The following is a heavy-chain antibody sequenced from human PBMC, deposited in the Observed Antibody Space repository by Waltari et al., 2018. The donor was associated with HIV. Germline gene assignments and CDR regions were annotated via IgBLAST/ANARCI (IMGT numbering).Heavy chain of an antibody. D-gene: IGHD5-18*01. CDR1: GFTFSSYE. J-gene: IGHJ4*02. CDR3: ARASGGQLWYYFDY. CDR2: ISSSGSTI. Sequence: EVQLVESGGGLVQPGGSLRLSCAASGFTFSSYEMNWVRQAPGKGLEWVSYISSSGSTIYYADSVKGRFTISRDNAKNSLYLQMNSLRAEDTAVYYCARASGGQLWYYFDYWGQGTLVTVSS. V-gene: IGHV3-48*03.